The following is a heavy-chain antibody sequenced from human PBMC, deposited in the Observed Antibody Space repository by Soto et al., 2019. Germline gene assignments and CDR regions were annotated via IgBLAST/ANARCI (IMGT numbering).Heavy chain of an antibody. D-gene: IGHD6-13*01. CDR3: ARVGLSSSWINWYFDL. CDR2: IYSGGST. CDR1: GFTVSSNY. V-gene: IGHV3-66*01. J-gene: IGHJ2*01. Sequence: EVQLVESGGGLVQPGGSLRLSCAASGFTVSSNYMSWVRQAPGKGLEWVSVIYSGGSTYYADSVKGRFTISRDNSKNTLYLQVSSLRAEDTAVYYGARVGLSSSWINWYFDLWGRGTLVTVSS.